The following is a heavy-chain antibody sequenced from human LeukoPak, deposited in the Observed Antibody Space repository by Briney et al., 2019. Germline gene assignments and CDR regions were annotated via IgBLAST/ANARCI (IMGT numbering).Heavy chain of an antibody. CDR2: IKHSEST. Sequence: SETLSLTCAVYGGSFSGYYWSWIRRPPGRGLEGSGEIKHSESTNYNPSLKSRVTISVGTSKNQFSLKLSSVTAADTAVYYCARGHWVRGVIIRRQHNWFDPWGQGTLVTVSS. J-gene: IGHJ5*02. D-gene: IGHD3-10*01. V-gene: IGHV4-34*01. CDR3: ARGHWVRGVIIRRQHNWFDP. CDR1: GGSFSGYY.